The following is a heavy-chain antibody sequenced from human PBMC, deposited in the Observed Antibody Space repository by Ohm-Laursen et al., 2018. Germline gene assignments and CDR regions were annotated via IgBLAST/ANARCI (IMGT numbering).Heavy chain of an antibody. CDR2: IYYSGST. CDR3: ARAAGSSGWYYFDY. CDR1: GGSISSSY. D-gene: IGHD6-19*01. V-gene: IGHV4-59*12. J-gene: IGHJ4*02. Sequence: SQTLSLTCTVSGGSISSSYWSWIRQPPGKGLEWIGYIYYSGSTNYNPSLKSRVTMSVDPSKNQFSLKLSSVTAADTAVYYCARAAGSSGWYYFDYWGQGTLVTVSS.